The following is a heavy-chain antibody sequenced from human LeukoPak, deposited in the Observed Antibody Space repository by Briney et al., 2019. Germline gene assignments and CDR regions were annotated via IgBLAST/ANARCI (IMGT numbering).Heavy chain of an antibody. CDR3: ARHAFASPLDT. D-gene: IGHD3-16*01. V-gene: IGHV4-59*08. Sequence: SETLSHTCTVSDVAMSDYYWSWIRQPPGKGLEWIAYIFHTGDSNQNPSLKGRVSVSLDIPKNELSLKLSSVSAADTAVYYCARHAFASPLDTWGQGTVVIVSS. CDR1: DVAMSDYY. J-gene: IGHJ5*02. CDR2: IFHTGDS.